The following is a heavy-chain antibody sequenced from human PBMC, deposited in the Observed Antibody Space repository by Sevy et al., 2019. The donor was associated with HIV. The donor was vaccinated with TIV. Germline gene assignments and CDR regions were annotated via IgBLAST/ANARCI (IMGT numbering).Heavy chain of an antibody. V-gene: IGHV4-59*08. CDR3: ARHNKHYDFWSDLNWFDP. CDR2: IYYSGST. CDR1: AGSISSYY. Sequence: SDTLSLTCTVSAGSISSYYWSWIRQPPGKGLEWIGYIYYSGSTNYNPSLKSRVTISVDTSKNQFSLKLSSVTAADTAVYYCARHNKHYDFWSDLNWFDPWGQGTLVTVSS. D-gene: IGHD3-3*01. J-gene: IGHJ5*02.